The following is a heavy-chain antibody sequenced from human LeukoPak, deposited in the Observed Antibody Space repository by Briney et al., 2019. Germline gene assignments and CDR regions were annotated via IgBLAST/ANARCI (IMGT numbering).Heavy chain of an antibody. CDR3: AREVDTAMVFDY. D-gene: IGHD5-18*01. CDR2: IIPILGTA. V-gene: IGHV1-69*04. Sequence: SVKVSCKASGGTFSSYAISWVRQAPGQGLEWMGRIIPILGTANYAQKFQGRFTITADKSTSTAYMELSSLRSEDTAVYYCAREVDTAMVFDYWGQGTLVTVSS. CDR1: GGTFSSYA. J-gene: IGHJ4*02.